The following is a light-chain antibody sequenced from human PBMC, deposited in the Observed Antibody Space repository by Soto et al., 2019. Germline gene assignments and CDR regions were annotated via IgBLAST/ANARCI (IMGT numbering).Light chain of an antibody. CDR1: QSVRNY. CDR3: QQRSNWPIT. Sequence: EIVLTQSPATLSLSPGETATLSCRASQSVRNYLAWYQQKPGQAPRLLIYDASNRATGIPARFSGSGSGTDFTLTISSLEPEDFAVYYCQQRSNWPITFGQGTRLEIK. V-gene: IGKV3-11*01. J-gene: IGKJ5*01. CDR2: DAS.